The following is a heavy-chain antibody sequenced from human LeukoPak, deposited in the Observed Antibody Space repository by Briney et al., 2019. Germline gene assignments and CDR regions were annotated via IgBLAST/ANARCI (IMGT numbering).Heavy chain of an antibody. D-gene: IGHD3-22*01. CDR1: GGSINSYY. Sequence: SETLSLTCAVSGGSINSYYWSWIRQPPGKELEWIGYIYTSGSPNYNPSLRSRVTISVDTSKNQFSLKLSSVTAADTAVYFCARRGVVIRVILVGFHKEAYYFDSWGQGALVTVSS. CDR3: ARRGVVIRVILVGFHKEAYYFDS. CDR2: IYTSGSP. V-gene: IGHV4-4*09. J-gene: IGHJ4*02.